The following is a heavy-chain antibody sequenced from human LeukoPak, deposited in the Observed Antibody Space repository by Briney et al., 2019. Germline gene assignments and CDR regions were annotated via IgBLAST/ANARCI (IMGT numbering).Heavy chain of an antibody. CDR3: AMGGGGGMDV. V-gene: IGHV3-23*01. D-gene: IGHD3-16*01. CDR1: GFTFSSYA. J-gene: IGHJ6*02. Sequence: GGSLRLSCAASGFTFSSYAMSWVRQAPGKGLEWVSAISGSGGSTYYADSVKGRFTISRDNAKNSLYLQMNSLRAEDTAVYYCAMGGGGGMDVWGQGTTVTVSS. CDR2: ISGSGGST.